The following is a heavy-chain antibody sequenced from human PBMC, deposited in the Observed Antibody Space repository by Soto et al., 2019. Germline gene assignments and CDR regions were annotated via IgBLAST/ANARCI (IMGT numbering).Heavy chain of an antibody. CDR3: ARAEGIAAAGTSEYFQH. CDR1: EGYCSDYY. D-gene: IGHD6-13*01. Sequence: LPVSCGVEEGYCSDYYWIWIRKHQGKGLEWIGEINHSGSTNYNPSLKSRVTISVDTSKNQFSLKLSSVTAADTAVYYCARAEGIAAAGTSEYFQHWGQGTLVTVSS. J-gene: IGHJ1*01. CDR2: INHSGST. V-gene: IGHV4-34*01.